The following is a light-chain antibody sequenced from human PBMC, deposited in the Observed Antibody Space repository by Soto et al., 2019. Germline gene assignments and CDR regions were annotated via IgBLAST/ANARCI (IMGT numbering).Light chain of an antibody. CDR3: QQYNNWPLT. CDR2: GAS. Sequence: EIVMTQSPATLSVSPGERATLSCRASQSVTSNLAWYQQKPGQPPRRLIYGASTRATGIPARFSGGGSGTEFTLTISSLQSEDFAVYYCQQYNNWPLTFGGGTKVEIK. J-gene: IGKJ4*01. CDR1: QSVTSN. V-gene: IGKV3-15*01.